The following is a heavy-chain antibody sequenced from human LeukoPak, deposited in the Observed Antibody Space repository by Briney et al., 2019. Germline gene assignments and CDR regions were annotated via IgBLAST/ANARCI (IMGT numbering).Heavy chain of an antibody. J-gene: IGHJ4*02. D-gene: IGHD6-13*01. CDR1: GFTFSTYA. CDR3: AKDKHPKQRLVPFDY. Sequence: PGGSLRLSCAASGFTFSTYAMHWVRQAPDKGLEWVAGISYDGSNEYYADSVKGRVTISRDNSKNTVYLQMSSLRVEDTAIYYCAKDKHPKQRLVPFDYWGQGTLVTVSS. V-gene: IGHV3-30*18. CDR2: ISYDGSNE.